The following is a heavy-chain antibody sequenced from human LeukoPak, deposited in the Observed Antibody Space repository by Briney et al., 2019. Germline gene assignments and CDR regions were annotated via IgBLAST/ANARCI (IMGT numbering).Heavy chain of an antibody. V-gene: IGHV4-59*08. Sequence: SETLSLTCTVSGGSISSYYWSWIRQLPGKGLEWIGYIYYSGSTNYNPSLKSRVTISVDTSKNQFSLKLSSVTAADTAVYYCATRRGSGRYDNFDYWGQGTLVTVSS. D-gene: IGHD1-26*01. CDR1: GGSISSYY. CDR3: ATRRGSGRYDNFDY. J-gene: IGHJ4*02. CDR2: IYYSGST.